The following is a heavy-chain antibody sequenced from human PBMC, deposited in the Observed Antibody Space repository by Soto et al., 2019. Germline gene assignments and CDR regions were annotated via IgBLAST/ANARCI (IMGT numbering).Heavy chain of an antibody. CDR1: GFTFSSYA. Sequence: GGSLRLSCAASGFTFSSYAMSWVRQAPGKGLEWVSAISGSGGSTYYADSVKGRFTISRDNSKNTLYLQMNSLRAEDTAVYYCAKRRAEGVVIKAPFDYWGQGTLVTVSS. D-gene: IGHD3-3*01. J-gene: IGHJ4*02. CDR3: AKRRAEGVVIKAPFDY. V-gene: IGHV3-23*01. CDR2: ISGSGGST.